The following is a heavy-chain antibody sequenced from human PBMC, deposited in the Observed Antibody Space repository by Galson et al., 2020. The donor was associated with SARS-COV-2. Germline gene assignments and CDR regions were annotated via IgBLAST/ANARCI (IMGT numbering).Heavy chain of an antibody. J-gene: IGHJ4*02. CDR1: GGSFSVYY. Sequence: SETLSLTCAVYGGSFSVYYWIWIRQPPGKGLEWIGEINHSGSTNYNPPLKSRVTISVDTSKNQFSLKLSSVTAADTAVYYCARVYGRYPSGYWGQGTLVTVSS. V-gene: IGHV4-34*01. CDR3: ARVYGRYPSGY. CDR2: INHSGST. D-gene: IGHD4-17*01.